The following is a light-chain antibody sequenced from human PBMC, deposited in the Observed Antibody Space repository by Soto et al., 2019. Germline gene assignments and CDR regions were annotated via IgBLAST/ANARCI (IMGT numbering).Light chain of an antibody. CDR3: SSYAGSHTYEV. CDR2: DVI. V-gene: IGLV2-11*01. CDR1: SSDVGAYDF. Sequence: QSVLTQPRSVSGSLGQSVTISCTGTSSDVGAYDFVSCYQQNPGKAPRLIIFDVIKRPSGVPDRFSGSKSGNTASLTISGLQSEDEADYHCSSYAGSHTYEVFGGGTKVTVL. J-gene: IGLJ3*02.